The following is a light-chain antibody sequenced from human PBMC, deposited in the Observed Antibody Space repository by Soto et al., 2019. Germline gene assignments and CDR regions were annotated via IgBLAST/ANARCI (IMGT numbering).Light chain of an antibody. Sequence: EIVMTQSPATLSVSPVERATLSCMASQSVSSNYLAWYQQKLGQAPRLLIYGASFRATDIPNRFSGRGSGTDFTLSISRLEPEDFAVYYCQQYVTSPRAFGQGTKVDIK. CDR1: QSVSSNY. V-gene: IGKV3-20*01. CDR2: GAS. CDR3: QQYVTSPRA. J-gene: IGKJ1*01.